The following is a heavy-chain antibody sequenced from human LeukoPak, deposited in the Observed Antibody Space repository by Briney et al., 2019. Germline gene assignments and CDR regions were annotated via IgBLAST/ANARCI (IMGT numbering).Heavy chain of an antibody. Sequence: PGGSLRLSCAASGFTFSSYAMHWVRQAPGKGLEWVAVISYDGSNKKYADSVKGRFTISRDNSQKTLYLQMNSLRAEDTAVYYCAKADSSGYYYVDYWGQGTLVTVSS. V-gene: IGHV3-30*04. J-gene: IGHJ4*02. CDR1: GFTFSSYA. D-gene: IGHD3-22*01. CDR2: ISYDGSNK. CDR3: AKADSSGYYYVDY.